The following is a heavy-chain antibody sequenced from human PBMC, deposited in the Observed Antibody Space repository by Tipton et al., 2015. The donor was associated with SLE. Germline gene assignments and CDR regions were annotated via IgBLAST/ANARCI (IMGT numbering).Heavy chain of an antibody. CDR1: GVSISRFY. D-gene: IGHD2-21*02. CDR3: ARGMVTWRGAIIGVDV. CDR2: ISDSGST. J-gene: IGHJ6*02. V-gene: IGHV4-59*08. Sequence: TLSLTCTVSGVSISRFYWSWIRQPPGKGLEWIGYISDSGSTYYNPSLKSRVIISGDPAKNQFSLKLTFVTAADTAVYYCARGMVTWRGAIIGVDVWGQGTTVNVSS.